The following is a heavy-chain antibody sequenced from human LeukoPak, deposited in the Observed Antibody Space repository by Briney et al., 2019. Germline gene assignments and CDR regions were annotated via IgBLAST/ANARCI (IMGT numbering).Heavy chain of an antibody. V-gene: IGHV3-23*01. D-gene: IGHD1-26*01. CDR2: IGSGT. Sequence: PGGSLRLSCGASGFTFSSYAMSWVRQAPGKGLEWVSAIGSGTYYADSVKGRFTISRDNSKNTLYLQMNSLRAEDTAVHYCATTRGGAGYFDYWGQGTLVTVSS. CDR3: ATTRGGAGYFDY. J-gene: IGHJ4*02. CDR1: GFTFSSYA.